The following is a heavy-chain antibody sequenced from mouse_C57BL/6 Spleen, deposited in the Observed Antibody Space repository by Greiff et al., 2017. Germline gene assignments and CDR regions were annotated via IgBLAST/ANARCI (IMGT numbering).Heavy chain of an antibody. CDR1: GYSFTDYN. J-gene: IGHJ3*01. Sequence: EVQLQQSGPELVKPGASVKISCTASGYSFTDYNMNWVKQSNGQSLEWIGVINPNYGATSYNPKFKGKATLTVDPSSSTAYMQLNSLTSVDSAVYDGASFYWGPAWFAYWGQGTLVTVSA. V-gene: IGHV1-39*01. CDR3: ASFYWGPAWFAY. CDR2: INPNYGAT. D-gene: IGHD2-1*01.